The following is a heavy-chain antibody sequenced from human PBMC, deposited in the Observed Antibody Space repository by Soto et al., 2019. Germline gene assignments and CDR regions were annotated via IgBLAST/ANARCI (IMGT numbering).Heavy chain of an antibody. J-gene: IGHJ3*01. CDR1: GYTFVNHG. V-gene: IGHV1-18*01. D-gene: IGHD5-12*01. CDR3: AIDQTKWLNDASDF. Sequence: QVHLVQSGGEVKKPGASVKVSCKASGYTFVNHGISWVRQAPGQGLEWLGWISPSNGNTNYAQKFQGRVTMTTDTSTSTAYMELRSLRSDDTAVYYCAIDQTKWLNDASDFWGQGTMVTVSS. CDR2: ISPSNGNT.